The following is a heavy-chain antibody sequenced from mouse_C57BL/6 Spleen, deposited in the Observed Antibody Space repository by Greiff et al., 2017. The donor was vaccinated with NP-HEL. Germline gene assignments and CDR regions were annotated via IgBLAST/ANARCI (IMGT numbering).Heavy chain of an antibody. J-gene: IGHJ1*03. CDR2: IRLKSDNYAT. CDR3: TPHTPVVATEYFDV. Sequence: DVMLVESGGGLVQPGGSMKLSCVASGFTFSNYWMNWVRQSPEKGLEWVAQIRLKSDNYATHYAESVKGRFTISRDDSKSSVYLQMNNLRAEDTGIYYCTPHTPVVATEYFDVWGTGTTVTVSS. V-gene: IGHV6-3*01. D-gene: IGHD1-1*01. CDR1: GFTFSNYW.